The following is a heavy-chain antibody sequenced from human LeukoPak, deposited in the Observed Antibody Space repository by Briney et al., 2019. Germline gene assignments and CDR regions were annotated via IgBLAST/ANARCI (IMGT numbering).Heavy chain of an antibody. V-gene: IGHV1-3*01. CDR3: ARWKLNYGSGSYQRPFDY. CDR2: INAGNGNT. CDR1: GCTFTSYA. J-gene: IGHJ4*02. Sequence: ASVKVSCKASGCTFTSYAMHWVRQAPGQRLEWMGWINAGNGNTKYSQKFQGRVTITRDTSASTAYMELSSLRSEDTAVYYCARWKLNYGSGSYQRPFDYWGQGTLVTVSS. D-gene: IGHD3-10*01.